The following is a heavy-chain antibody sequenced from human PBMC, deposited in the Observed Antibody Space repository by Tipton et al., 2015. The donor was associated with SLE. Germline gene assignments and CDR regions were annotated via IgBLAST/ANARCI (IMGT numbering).Heavy chain of an antibody. D-gene: IGHD3-3*01. J-gene: IGHJ4*02. CDR1: GESSSGYY. CDR3: ASGTLEWSHEPDY. Sequence: TLSLTCAVNGESSSGYYWSWIRQSPGKALEWIGDIHDSGDRHYNPSLKSRVSISVDTSKNQFSLRLTSVTAADTAMFYCASGTLEWSHEPDYWGQGTLVTVSS. CDR2: IHDSGDR. V-gene: IGHV4-34*01.